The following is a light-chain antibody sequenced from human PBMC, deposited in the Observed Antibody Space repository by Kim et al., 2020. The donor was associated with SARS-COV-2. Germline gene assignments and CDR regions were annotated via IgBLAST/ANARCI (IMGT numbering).Light chain of an antibody. CDR2: GAS. Sequence: EKVMTQFPAPLSLSPGQRVTLSCRASQSVGTKLAWYQQKPGQSPRLLIYGASTRATGIPGRFSGSGSGTQFTLTINTLQSEDFAIYYCQHYDDSWAFGQGTKVDIK. J-gene: IGKJ1*01. V-gene: IGKV3-15*01. CDR1: QSVGTK. CDR3: QHYDDSWA.